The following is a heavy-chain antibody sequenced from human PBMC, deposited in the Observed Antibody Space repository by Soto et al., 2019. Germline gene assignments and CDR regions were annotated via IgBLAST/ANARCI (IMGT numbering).Heavy chain of an antibody. CDR1: GYTFTSYA. D-gene: IGHD6-19*01. V-gene: IGHV1-3*01. J-gene: IGHJ4*02. CDR2: INAGNGNT. Sequence: QVQLVQSGAEVKKPGASVKVSCKASGYTFTSYAMHWVRQAPGQRLEWMGWINAGNGNTKYSQKSQGRVTITRDTSASTAYMELSSLRSEDTAVYYCARDPGYSSGRGDYFDYWGQGTLVTVSS. CDR3: ARDPGYSSGRGDYFDY.